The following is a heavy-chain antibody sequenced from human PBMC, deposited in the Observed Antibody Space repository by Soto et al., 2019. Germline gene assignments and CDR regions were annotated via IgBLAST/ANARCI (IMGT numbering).Heavy chain of an antibody. J-gene: IGHJ5*01. CDR1: GGSISSYY. V-gene: IGHV4-59*01. CDR3: ARGLDCDPAGWFDS. CDR2: IYYSGST. Sequence: SETLSLTCTVSGGSISSYYWSWIRQTPGKGLEWIGYIYYSGSTNYNPSLKSRVTISVDTSNNKFSLKLISVTAADTAVYYCARGLDCDPAGWFDSRGQGTLVTVSS. D-gene: IGHD2-21*01.